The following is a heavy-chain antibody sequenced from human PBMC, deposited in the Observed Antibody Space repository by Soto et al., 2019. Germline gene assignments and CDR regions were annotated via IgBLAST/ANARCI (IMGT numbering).Heavy chain of an antibody. Sequence: TLSLTCTVAGCSISSGGYYWSWIRQHPGKGLEWIGYIYYSGSTYYNPSLKSRVTISVDTSKNQFSLKLRTVTAADTAVYFCARDKYGSGYYFDSWGQGTLVTVSS. CDR3: ARDKYGSGYYFDS. CDR1: GCSISSGGYY. J-gene: IGHJ4*02. V-gene: IGHV4-31*03. CDR2: IYYSGST. D-gene: IGHD1-1*01.